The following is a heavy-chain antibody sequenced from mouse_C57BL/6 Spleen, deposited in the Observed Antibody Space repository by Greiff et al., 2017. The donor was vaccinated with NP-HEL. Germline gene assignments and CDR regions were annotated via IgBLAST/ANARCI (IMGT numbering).Heavy chain of an antibody. CDR3: AGRGSRYAKGC. J-gene: IGHJ4*01. V-gene: IGHV1-64*01. Sequence: QVQLQQPGAELVKPGASVKLSCTASGYTFTSYCMHWVKQRPGQGLEWIGMIHPNSGGTNYNAKFKSKATLTVDKSSSTAYMQLSSLTSEDSAVYYCAGRGSRYAKGCWGQGTSVTVAS. D-gene: IGHD1-1*01. CDR1: GYTFTSYC. CDR2: IHPNSGGT.